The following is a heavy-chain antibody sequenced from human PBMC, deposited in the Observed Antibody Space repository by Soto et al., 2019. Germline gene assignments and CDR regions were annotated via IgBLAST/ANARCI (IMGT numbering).Heavy chain of an antibody. CDR1: GDSIYRSYW. D-gene: IGHD2-15*01. Sequence: QVQLLESGPGLVKPSGTLSLTCGVSGDSIYRSYWWSWVRLPPGKGPEWIGEIFHTGTTNYNPSLKSRLTMSVDKSKMEISLKLDSVTAADTAVYFCARSARYGVVGDYWGQGTGVTVSS. J-gene: IGHJ4*02. CDR2: IFHTGTT. CDR3: ARSARYGVVGDY. V-gene: IGHV4-4*02.